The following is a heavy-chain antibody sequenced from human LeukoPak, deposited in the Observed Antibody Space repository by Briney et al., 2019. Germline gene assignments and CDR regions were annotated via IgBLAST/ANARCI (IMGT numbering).Heavy chain of an antibody. CDR2: IKQDGSEK. J-gene: IGHJ4*02. D-gene: IGHD3-10*01. CDR3: ARDKEVYYYASGSLGY. CDR1: GFTFSSYW. Sequence: GGSLRLSCAASGFTFSSYWMSWVRQAPGKGLAWVANIKQDGSEKYYVDSVKGRFTISRDNAKNSLYLQMNSLRAEDAAVYYCARDKEVYYYASGSLGYWGQGTLVTVSS. V-gene: IGHV3-7*03.